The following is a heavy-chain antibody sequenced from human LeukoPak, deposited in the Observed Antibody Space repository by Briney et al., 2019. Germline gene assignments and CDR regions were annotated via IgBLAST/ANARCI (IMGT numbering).Heavy chain of an antibody. Sequence: AGGSLRLSCDSGFTFSNYAMSWVRQAPGKGVEWVSVISDSGGTTYYADSVKGRFAISRDNSKNTLYLQMNSLRAEDTAVYYCAKEGYLRKSFGSLLAVAVRPRYFDLWGRGTLVTVSS. D-gene: IGHD6-19*01. V-gene: IGHV3-23*01. CDR1: GFTFSNYA. CDR2: ISDSGGTT. J-gene: IGHJ2*01. CDR3: AKEGYLRKSFGSLLAVAVRPRYFDL.